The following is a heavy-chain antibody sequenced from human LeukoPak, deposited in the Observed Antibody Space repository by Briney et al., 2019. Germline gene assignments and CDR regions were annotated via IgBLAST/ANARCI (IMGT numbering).Heavy chain of an antibody. J-gene: IGHJ6*02. CDR3: ARVCSSTSCINYYYGMDV. CDR2: INPSGGST. V-gene: IGHV1-46*01. Sequence: ASVKVPCKASGYTFTSYYMHWVRQAPGQGLEWMGIINPSGGSTSYAQKFQGRVTMTRDTSTSTVYMELSSLRSEDTAVYYCARVCSSTSCINYYYGMDVWGQGTTVTVSS. CDR1: GYTFTSYY. D-gene: IGHD2-2*01.